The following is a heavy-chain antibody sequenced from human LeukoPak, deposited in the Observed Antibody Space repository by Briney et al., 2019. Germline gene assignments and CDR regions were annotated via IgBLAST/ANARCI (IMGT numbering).Heavy chain of an antibody. J-gene: IGHJ4*02. CDR2: ISTYTGNT. CDR3: ARDRSRFLGWEGLDY. V-gene: IGHV1-18*01. CDR1: GYTFTSYS. D-gene: IGHD3-3*01. Sequence: ASEKVSCKASGYTFTSYSISWVRQAPGHGLEWVGWISTYTGNTKYTQKLPDSVTFTTDTSTSTAYMELRSLRSDDTAVYYCARDRSRFLGWEGLDYWGQGPLVTVSS.